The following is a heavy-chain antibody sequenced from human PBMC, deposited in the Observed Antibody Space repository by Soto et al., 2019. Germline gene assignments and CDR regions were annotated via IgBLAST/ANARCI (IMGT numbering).Heavy chain of an antibody. Sequence: PGGSLRLSCAASGFTFSSYAMSWVRQAPGKGLEWVSAFSGSGGNTYYADSVKGRFTISRDNSKNTLYLQMNSLRAEDTAVYYCAKGLATVTTRGWFDPWGQETLVTFPS. CDR1: GFTFSSYA. D-gene: IGHD4-17*01. CDR3: AKGLATVTTRGWFDP. J-gene: IGHJ5*02. V-gene: IGHV3-23*01. CDR2: FSGSGGNT.